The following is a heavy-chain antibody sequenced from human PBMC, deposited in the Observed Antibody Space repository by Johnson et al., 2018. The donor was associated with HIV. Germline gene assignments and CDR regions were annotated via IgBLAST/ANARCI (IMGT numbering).Heavy chain of an antibody. CDR1: GFTVSNNY. Sequence: VQLVESGGDLVQPGGSLRLSCAASGFTVSNNYVSWVRQAPGKGLEWVSVIYTSGDTYYAASVRGRFAISRDNSKNTLFVKMNNLRAEDTAVYYWGKGGKWCIVGARGAFDIWGQGTMVTVSS. J-gene: IGHJ3*02. CDR3: GKGGKWCIVGARGAFDI. D-gene: IGHD1-26*01. CDR2: IYTSGDT. V-gene: IGHV3-66*01.